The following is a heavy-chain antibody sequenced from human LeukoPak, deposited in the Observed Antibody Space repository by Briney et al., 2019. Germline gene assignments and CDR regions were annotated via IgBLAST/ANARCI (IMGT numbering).Heavy chain of an antibody. D-gene: IGHD3-16*02. CDR3: ARFIDEIDNWFDP. CDR1: GGSISSSSYY. J-gene: IGHJ5*02. V-gene: IGHV4-39*07. Sequence: SETLSLTCTVSGGSISSSSYYWGWIRQPPGKGLEWIGSIYYSGSTYYNPSLMSRVTISVDTSKNQFSLKVSSVTAADTAVYYCARFIDEIDNWFDPWGQGTLVTVSS. CDR2: IYYSGST.